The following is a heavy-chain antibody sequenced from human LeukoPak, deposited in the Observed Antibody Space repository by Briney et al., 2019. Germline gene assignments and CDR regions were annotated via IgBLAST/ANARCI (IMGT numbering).Heavy chain of an antibody. D-gene: IGHD1-14*01. CDR3: ARDHRSGRDYYYMDV. CDR1: SGSISSATYY. V-gene: IGHV4-61*02. CDR2: IYTSGST. Sequence: SETLSLTCTVSSGSISSATYYWSWIRQPAGKGLEWIGRIYTSGSTNYNPSLKSRVTMSVDTSKNQFSLKLSSVTAADTAVYYCARDHRSGRDYYYMDVWGKGTTVTVSS. J-gene: IGHJ6*03.